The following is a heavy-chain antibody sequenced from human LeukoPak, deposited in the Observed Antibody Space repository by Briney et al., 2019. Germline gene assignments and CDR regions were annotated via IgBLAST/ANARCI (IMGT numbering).Heavy chain of an antibody. Sequence: SETLSLTCTVSGGSISSYYWSWIRQPPGKGLEWIGYIYYSGSTNYNPSLKSRVTISVDTSKNQFSLKLSSVTAADTAVYYCARGKHYDSSGYYYDYWGQGTLGTVSS. CDR1: GGSISSYY. CDR2: IYYSGST. V-gene: IGHV4-59*01. D-gene: IGHD3-22*01. CDR3: ARGKHYDSSGYYYDY. J-gene: IGHJ4*02.